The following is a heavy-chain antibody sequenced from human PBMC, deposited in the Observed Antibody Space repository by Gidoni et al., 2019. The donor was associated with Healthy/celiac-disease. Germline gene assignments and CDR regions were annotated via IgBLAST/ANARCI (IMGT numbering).Heavy chain of an antibody. CDR3: AVGPNPRLLRYGGGSSAPGKGPRYYFDY. D-gene: IGHD3-9*01. CDR1: GGTFSSYA. CDR2: IIPILGIA. Sequence: QVQLVQSGAEVKKPGSSVKVSCKASGGTFSSYAISWVRQAPGQGLEWMGRIIPILGIANYAQKFQGRVTITADKSTSTAYMELSSLRSEDTAVYYCAVGPNPRLLRYGGGSSAPGKGPRYYFDYWGQGTLVTVSS. V-gene: IGHV1-69*04. J-gene: IGHJ4*02.